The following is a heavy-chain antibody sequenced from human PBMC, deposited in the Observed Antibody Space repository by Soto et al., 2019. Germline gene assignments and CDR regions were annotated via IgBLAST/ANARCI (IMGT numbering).Heavy chain of an antibody. Sequence: QVQLVQSGAEVKKPGASVKVSCKASGYTFTSYGISWVRQAPGQGLEWMGWISAYNGNTNYAQKLQGRVTXTXXXSXGTAYMELRSLRSDDTAVYYCASSLLVGYGLEGESDWGQGTLVTVSS. V-gene: IGHV1-18*01. CDR3: ASSLLVGYGLEGESD. CDR2: ISAYNGNT. D-gene: IGHD5-18*01. CDR1: GYTFTSYG. J-gene: IGHJ4*02.